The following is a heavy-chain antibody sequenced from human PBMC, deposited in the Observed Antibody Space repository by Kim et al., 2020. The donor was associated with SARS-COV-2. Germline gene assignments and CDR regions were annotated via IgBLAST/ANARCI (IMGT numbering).Heavy chain of an antibody. V-gene: IGHV6-1*01. CDR1: GDSVSSNSAA. J-gene: IGHJ3*02. CDR3: ARVSSLGYSSSWYLLDAFDI. Sequence: SQTLSLTCAISGDSVSSNSAAWNWIRQSPSRGLEWLGRTYYRSKWYNDYAVSVKSRITINPDTSKNQFSLQLNSVTPEDTAVYYCARVSSLGYSSSWYLLDAFDIWGQGTMVTVSS. D-gene: IGHD6-13*01. CDR2: TYYRSKWYN.